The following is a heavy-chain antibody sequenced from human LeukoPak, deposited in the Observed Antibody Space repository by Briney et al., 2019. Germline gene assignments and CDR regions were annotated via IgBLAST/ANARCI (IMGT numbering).Heavy chain of an antibody. CDR3: VRDLTMSS. J-gene: IGHJ5*02. CDR2: IYSGGNT. V-gene: IGHV3-53*04. CDR1: GFTVSSNY. Sequence: TGGSLRLSCAASGFTVSSNYMSWVRQAPGKGLEWVSVIYSGGNTYYADSVKGRFTISRHNSKNTLFLQMNSLRAEDTAVYYCVRDLTMSSWGQGTLVTVSS.